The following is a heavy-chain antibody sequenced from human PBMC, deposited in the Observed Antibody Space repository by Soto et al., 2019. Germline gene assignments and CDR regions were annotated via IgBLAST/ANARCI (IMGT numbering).Heavy chain of an antibody. D-gene: IGHD6-6*01. CDR3: AKFSATSVYDISSAPDY. CDR2: VSGSSGST. V-gene: IGHV3-23*01. Sequence: PGGSLRLSCAASGFTFSNYAMTWVRQAPGKGLEWVSAVSGSSGSTFYADSVKGRFTISRDNSRKTLYLQMTSLRAEDAAVYYCAKFSATSVYDISSAPDYWGQGTLVTVSS. CDR1: GFTFSNYA. J-gene: IGHJ4*02.